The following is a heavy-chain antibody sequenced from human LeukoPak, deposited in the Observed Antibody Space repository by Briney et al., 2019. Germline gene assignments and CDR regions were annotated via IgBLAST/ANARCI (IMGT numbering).Heavy chain of an antibody. D-gene: IGHD3-9*01. J-gene: IGHJ4*02. Sequence: ASVKVSCKASGYTFTGYYMHWVRQAPGQGLEWMGWINPNSGGTNYAQKFQGRVTMTRDTSISTAYMELSRLRSDDTAVYYCASTAYDLLTGYYIGYFDYWGQGTLVTVSS. CDR1: GYTFTGYY. CDR3: ASTAYDLLTGYYIGYFDY. CDR2: INPNSGGT. V-gene: IGHV1-2*02.